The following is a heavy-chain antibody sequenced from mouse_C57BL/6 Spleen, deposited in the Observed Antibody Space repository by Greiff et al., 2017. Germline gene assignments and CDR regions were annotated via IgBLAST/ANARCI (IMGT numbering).Heavy chain of an antibody. CDR3: TRRKGSGYYNDY. V-gene: IGHV1-5*01. J-gene: IGHJ2*01. CDR2: IHPENSGT. CDR1: GYTFTSYW. D-gene: IGHD1-1*01. Sequence: EVQLVESGTVLARPGASVKMSCKTSGYTFTSYWMHWVKQRPGQGLEWIGAIHPENSGTSYNQKFKSKATLTAVTSASTAYMELSSLTNEDSAVYYCTRRKGSGYYNDYWGQGTTLTVSS.